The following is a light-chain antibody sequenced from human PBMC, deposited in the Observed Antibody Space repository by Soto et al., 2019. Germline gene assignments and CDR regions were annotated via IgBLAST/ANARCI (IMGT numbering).Light chain of an antibody. CDR1: PSVSTY. J-gene: IGKJ3*01. V-gene: IGKV3-11*01. CDR2: DAS. Sequence: EIVLTQSPVTLSLSPGERATLSCRASPSVSTYLAWYQQKPGQAPRLLIYDASNRATDTPARFTGSGSVTDFTLAISSLEPDDFAVYYCQQRSNWPVFTFGPGPRVDI. CDR3: QQRSNWPVFT.